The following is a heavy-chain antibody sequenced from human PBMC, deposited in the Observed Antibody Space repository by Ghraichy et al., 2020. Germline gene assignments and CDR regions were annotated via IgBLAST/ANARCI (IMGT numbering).Heavy chain of an antibody. Sequence: GGSLRLSCAASGFTFSNYSMNWVRQAPGKGLEWISYINFTGSTTYYADSVKGRFSISRDNAKNSLYLQMNSLRDEDAAVYYCARANYDFWSASNYYYGMDVWGPGTTVTVSS. V-gene: IGHV3-48*02. CDR1: GFTFSNYS. J-gene: IGHJ6*02. CDR2: INFTGSTT. CDR3: ARANYDFWSASNYYYGMDV. D-gene: IGHD3-3*01.